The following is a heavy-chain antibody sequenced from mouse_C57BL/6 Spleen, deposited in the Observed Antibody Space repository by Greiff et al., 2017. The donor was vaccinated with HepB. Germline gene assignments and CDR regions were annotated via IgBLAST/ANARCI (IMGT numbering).Heavy chain of an antibody. CDR2: IHPNSGST. CDR1: GYTFTSYW. J-gene: IGHJ4*01. V-gene: IGHV1-64*01. D-gene: IGHD2-4*01. Sequence: VQLQQPGAELVKPGASVKLSCKASGYTFTSYWMHWVKQRPGQGLEWIGMIHPNSGSTNYNEKFKSKATLTVDKSSSTAYMQLSSLTSEDSAVYYFARGIYYDSSYAMDYWGQGTSVTVSS. CDR3: ARGIYYDSSYAMDY.